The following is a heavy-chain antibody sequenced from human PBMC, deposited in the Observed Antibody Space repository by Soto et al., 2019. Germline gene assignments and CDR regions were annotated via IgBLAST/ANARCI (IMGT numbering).Heavy chain of an antibody. CDR2: VDYAGRA. CDR1: DDSNSTSNYY. Sequence: QLQLQESGPRLVKPSETLSLTCSVSDDSNSTSNYYWAWVRQPPEMGPEWIGSVDYAGRAYYNPSLKSRVTISADTSENHFSLHLSSMTAADTSMYYCAKHSHHGRFSWGQGTLVTVSS. CDR3: AKHSHHGRFS. J-gene: IGHJ5*02. V-gene: IGHV4-39*01. D-gene: IGHD1-26*01.